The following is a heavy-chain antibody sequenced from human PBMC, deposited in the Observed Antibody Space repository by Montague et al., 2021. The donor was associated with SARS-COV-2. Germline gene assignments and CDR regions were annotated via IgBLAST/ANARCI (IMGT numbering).Heavy chain of an antibody. CDR2: IWYDGSNK. CDR1: GFTFSSYG. V-gene: IGHV3-33*06. Sequence: SLRLSCAASGFTFSSYGMHWVRQAPGKGLEWVAVIWYDGSNKYYADSVKGRFTISRDNSMNTLYLQMNSLRAEDTAVYYCAKPFYDYIWGSYRQTGYFDYWGQGTLVTVSS. J-gene: IGHJ4*02. D-gene: IGHD3-16*02. CDR3: AKPFYDYIWGSYRQTGYFDY.